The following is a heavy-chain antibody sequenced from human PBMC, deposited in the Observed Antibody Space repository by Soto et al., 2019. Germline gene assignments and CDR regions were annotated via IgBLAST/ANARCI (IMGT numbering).Heavy chain of an antibody. CDR3: ARLLTEGATFREDAFDI. D-gene: IGHD1-26*01. CDR2: ISTFNGKT. Sequence: QLVQSGGEVKKPGASVKVSCRSSRYTFTSHGISWVRQAPGQGLEWMGWISTFNGKTDYAQKLQDRVTMTADTRTNTVYMEVRSLRSDDTAVYYCARLLTEGATFREDAFDIWGPGTKVTVSS. V-gene: IGHV1-18*01. J-gene: IGHJ3*02. CDR1: RYTFTSHG.